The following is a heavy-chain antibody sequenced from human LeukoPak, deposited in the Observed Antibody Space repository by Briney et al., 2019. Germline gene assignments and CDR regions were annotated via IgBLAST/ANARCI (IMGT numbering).Heavy chain of an antibody. D-gene: IGHD3-9*01. CDR2: IYYSGST. V-gene: IGHV4-31*03. Sequence: SETLSLTCTVSGGSISSGGYYWSWIRQHPGKGLEWIGYIYYSGSTYYNPSLKSRVTISVDTSKNQFSLKLSSVTAADTAVYYCATLYYDILTGYYHDAFDIWGQGTMVTVSS. CDR1: GGSISSGGYY. CDR3: ATLYYDILTGYYHDAFDI. J-gene: IGHJ3*02.